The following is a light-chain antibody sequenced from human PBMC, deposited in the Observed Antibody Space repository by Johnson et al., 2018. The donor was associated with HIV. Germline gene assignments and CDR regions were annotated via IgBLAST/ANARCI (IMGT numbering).Light chain of an antibody. CDR2: ENN. V-gene: IGLV1-51*02. J-gene: IGLJ1*01. CDR3: GTWDSSLSAYV. Sequence: QSVLTQPPSVSAAPGQKVTIYCSGSRSSTGRNYASWYQQLTGTAPKLLIYENNKRPSGIPDRFSGSKSGTSATLGITGLQTGDEADYYCGTWDSSLSAYVFGKGTKVTVL. CDR1: RSSTGRNY.